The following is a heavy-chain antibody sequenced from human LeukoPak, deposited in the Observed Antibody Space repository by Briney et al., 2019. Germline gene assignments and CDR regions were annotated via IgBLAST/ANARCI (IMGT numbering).Heavy chain of an antibody. D-gene: IGHD3-10*01. Sequence: GGSLRLSCAASGFTFSSYGMHWVRQAPGKGLEWVAVIWYDGSNKYYADSVKGRFTISRDNSKNTLYLQMNSLRAEDTAVYYCARDRGIVVRGVYGMDVWGQGTTVTVSS. J-gene: IGHJ6*02. V-gene: IGHV3-33*01. CDR2: IWYDGSNK. CDR1: GFTFSSYG. CDR3: ARDRGIVVRGVYGMDV.